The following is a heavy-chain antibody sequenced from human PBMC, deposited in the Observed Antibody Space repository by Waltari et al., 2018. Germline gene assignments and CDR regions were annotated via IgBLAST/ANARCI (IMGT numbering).Heavy chain of an antibody. Sequence: EVQLVETGGGLIQPGGSLRLSCAASGFTVSSNHMSRVRQAPGKGLEWVSVIYSGGSTYYADSVKSRFTISRDNSKNTLYLQMNSLRAEDTAVYYCARDREQWLGYYYYYMDVWGKGTTVTVSS. CDR1: GFTVSSNH. V-gene: IGHV3-53*02. CDR3: ARDREQWLGYYYYYMDV. CDR2: IYSGGST. J-gene: IGHJ6*03. D-gene: IGHD6-19*01.